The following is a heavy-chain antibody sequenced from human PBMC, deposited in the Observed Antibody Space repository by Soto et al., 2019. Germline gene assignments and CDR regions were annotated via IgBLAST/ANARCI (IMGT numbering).Heavy chain of an antibody. CDR1: GFTVSSNY. CDR2: IYSGGTA. Sequence: PGGSLRLSCEASGFTVSSNYMSWVRQSPGKGLEWVSVIYSGGTAYYADSVKARFTISRDISKNTVYLQMNSLRAEDTAVYYCARWRSGWYGVNWGQGTLLTVSS. D-gene: IGHD6-19*01. CDR3: ARWRSGWYGVN. V-gene: IGHV3-66*01. J-gene: IGHJ4*02.